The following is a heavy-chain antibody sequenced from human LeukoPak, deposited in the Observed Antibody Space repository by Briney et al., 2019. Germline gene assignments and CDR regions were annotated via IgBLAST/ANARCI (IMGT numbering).Heavy chain of an antibody. J-gene: IGHJ4*02. V-gene: IGHV4-34*09. CDR1: GGSFSGYY. CDR3: AREGLGRPYFDY. D-gene: IGHD7-27*01. CDR2: IYYSGST. Sequence: PSETLSLTCAVYGGSFSGYYWSWIRQPPGKGLEWIGYIYYSGSTHYNPSLKSRVTISVDTSKNQFSLKLSSVTAADTAVYYCAREGLGRPYFDYWGQGTLVTVSS.